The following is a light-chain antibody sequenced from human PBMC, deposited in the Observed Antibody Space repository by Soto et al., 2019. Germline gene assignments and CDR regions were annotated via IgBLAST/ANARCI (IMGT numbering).Light chain of an antibody. V-gene: IGKV4-1*01. CDR2: WAS. CDR3: QQYESTPPT. Sequence: DIVMTQSPDSLAVSLGERATINCKSSQSVLYSSNNKNYLAWYQQRPGQPPKLLIYWASTRESGVPDRFSGSGSGTDFTLTITSLQAEDVAAYNCQQYESTPPTFGQGTKLEIK. CDR1: QSVLYSSNNKNY. J-gene: IGKJ2*01.